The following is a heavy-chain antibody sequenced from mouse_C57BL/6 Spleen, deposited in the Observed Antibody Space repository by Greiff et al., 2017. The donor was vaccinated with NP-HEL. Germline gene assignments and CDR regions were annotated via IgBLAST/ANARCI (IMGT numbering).Heavy chain of an antibody. V-gene: IGHV1-15*01. D-gene: IGHD1-1*01. CDR3: TRSITTVDYFDY. Sequence: QVQLQQSGAELVRPGASVTLSCKASGYTFTDYEMHWVKQTPVHGLEWIGAIDPETGGTAYNQKFKGKAILTADKSSSTAYMELRSLTSEDSAVYYCTRSITTVDYFDYWGQGTTLTVSS. CDR2: IDPETGGT. CDR1: GYTFTDYE. J-gene: IGHJ2*01.